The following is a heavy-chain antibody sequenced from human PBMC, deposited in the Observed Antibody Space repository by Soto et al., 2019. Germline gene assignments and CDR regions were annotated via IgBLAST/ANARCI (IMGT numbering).Heavy chain of an antibody. CDR1: GFTFSSYG. Sequence: VGSLGLSCAASGFTFSSYGMHWVRQAPGKGLEWVAVISYDGSNKYYADSVKGRFTISRDNSKNTLYLQMNSLRAEDTAVYYCAYDLYSSGSNYFDYWGQGYLVRVYS. D-gene: IGHD6-19*01. CDR2: ISYDGSNK. V-gene: IGHV3-30*18. CDR3: AYDLYSSGSNYFDY. J-gene: IGHJ4*02.